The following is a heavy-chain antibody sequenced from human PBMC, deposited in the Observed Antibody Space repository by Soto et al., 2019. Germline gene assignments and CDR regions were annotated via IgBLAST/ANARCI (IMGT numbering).Heavy chain of an antibody. CDR2: ISAYNGNT. CDR1: GYTFTSYG. V-gene: IGHV1-18*04. Sequence: VASVKVSCKASGYTFTSYGISWVRQAPGQGLEWMGWISAYNGNTNYAQKLQGRVTMTTDTSTSTAYMELRSLRSDDTAVYYCARDSEVGFLEWHRGFDPWGQGTLVTVS. CDR3: ARDSEVGFLEWHRGFDP. J-gene: IGHJ5*02. D-gene: IGHD3-3*01.